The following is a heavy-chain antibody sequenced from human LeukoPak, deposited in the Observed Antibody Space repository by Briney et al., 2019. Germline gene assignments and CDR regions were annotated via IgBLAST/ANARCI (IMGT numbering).Heavy chain of an antibody. Sequence: SETLSLTCAVYGGSFSGYYWSWIRQPPGKGLEWIGEINHSGSTNYNPSLKSRVTMSVDTSKNQFSLKLSSVTAADTAVYYCARVYCGGDCYPPSYYYYYMDVWGKGTTVTISS. CDR1: GGSFSGYY. J-gene: IGHJ6*03. CDR2: INHSGST. V-gene: IGHV4-34*01. D-gene: IGHD2-21*02. CDR3: ARVYCGGDCYPPSYYYYYMDV.